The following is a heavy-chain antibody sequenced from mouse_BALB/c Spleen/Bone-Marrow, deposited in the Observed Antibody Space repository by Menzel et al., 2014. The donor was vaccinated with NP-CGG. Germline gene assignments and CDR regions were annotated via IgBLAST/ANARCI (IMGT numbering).Heavy chain of an antibody. CDR2: IDPANGNT. J-gene: IGHJ2*01. D-gene: IGHD1-1*01. CDR3: ARYYYGFFFRY. Sequence: VQLKQSGAELVKPGASVKLSCTASGFNIKDTYMHWVKQRPEQGLEWIGRIDPANGNTKYDPKFQGKATITADTSSNTAYLQLSSLTSEDTAVYYCARYYYGFFFRYWGQGTPLPVSS. V-gene: IGHV14-3*02. CDR1: GFNIKDTY.